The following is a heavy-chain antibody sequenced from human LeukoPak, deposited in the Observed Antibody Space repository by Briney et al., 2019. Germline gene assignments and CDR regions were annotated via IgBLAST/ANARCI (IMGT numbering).Heavy chain of an antibody. Sequence: SGGSLRLSCAASGFTFSYHPMHWVRQASGRRLEYVSAISPSGDKTWYADSVKGRFTISRDNSKNTMYLQMGSLRPEDMGVYYCAKARSYYDSSGYEPYYFDYWGQGTLVTVSS. CDR2: ISPSGDKT. D-gene: IGHD3-22*01. J-gene: IGHJ4*02. CDR3: AKARSYYDSSGYEPYYFDY. CDR1: GFTFSYHP. V-gene: IGHV3-64*02.